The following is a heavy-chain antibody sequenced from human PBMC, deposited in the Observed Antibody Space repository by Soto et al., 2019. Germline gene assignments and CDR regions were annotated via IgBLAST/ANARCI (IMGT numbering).Heavy chain of an antibody. CDR2: IYYSGST. D-gene: IGHD3-3*01. V-gene: IGHV4-59*01. CDR3: ARGNMYYDFWSGPDAFDI. J-gene: IGHJ3*02. CDR1: GGSISSYC. Sequence: PSETLSLTCTVSGGSISSYCWSWIRQPPGKGLEWIGYIYYSGSTNYNPSLKSRVTISVDTSKNQFSLKLSSVTAADTAVYYCARGNMYYDFWSGPDAFDIWGQGTMVTVSS.